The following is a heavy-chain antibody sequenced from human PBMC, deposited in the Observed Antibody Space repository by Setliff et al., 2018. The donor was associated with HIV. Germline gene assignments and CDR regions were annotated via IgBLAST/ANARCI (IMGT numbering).Heavy chain of an antibody. D-gene: IGHD2-2*01. CDR3: ARRTYCSSTTCFDY. CDR1: GFIFSDYA. J-gene: IGHJ4*02. CDR2: IGYDGSKE. V-gene: IGHV3-30*14. Sequence: GGSLRLSCAASGFIFSDYAIHWVRQAPAKGLEWVAVIGYDGSKEYYADSVKGRFTVSRDNSKNTLYLQMNSLRAEDTAVYYCARRTYCSSTTCFDYWGQGTLVTVSS.